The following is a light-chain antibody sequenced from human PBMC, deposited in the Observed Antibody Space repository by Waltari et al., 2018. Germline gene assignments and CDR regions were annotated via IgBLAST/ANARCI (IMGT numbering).Light chain of an antibody. Sequence: AIRMTQSPSSLSASTGDRVTITCRASQGISSYLAWYQQKPGKAPKLLIYAASTLESGVPSRFSGSGSGTDFTLTISCLQSEDFATYYCQQYYSYPFTFGGATELEIK. CDR3: QQYYSYPFT. CDR2: AAS. J-gene: IGKJ4*01. CDR1: QGISSY. V-gene: IGKV1-8*01.